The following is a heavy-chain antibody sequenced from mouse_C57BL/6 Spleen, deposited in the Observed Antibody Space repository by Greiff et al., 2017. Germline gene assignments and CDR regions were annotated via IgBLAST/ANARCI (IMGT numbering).Heavy chain of an antibody. J-gene: IGHJ1*03. D-gene: IGHD1-1*01. CDR1: GFTFSSYA. CDR2: ISSGGDYI. CDR3: ARDTPHPLYGSSSNFDV. Sequence: EVKLMESGEGLVKPGGSLKLSCAASGFTFSSYAMSWVRQTPEKRLEWVAYISSGGDYIYYADTVKGRFTISRDNARNTLYLQMSSLKSEDTAMYYGARDTPHPLYGSSSNFDVWGTGTTVTVSS. V-gene: IGHV5S21*01.